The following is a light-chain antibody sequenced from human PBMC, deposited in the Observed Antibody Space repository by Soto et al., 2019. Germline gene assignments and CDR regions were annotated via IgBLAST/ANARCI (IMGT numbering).Light chain of an antibody. CDR1: SSDVGDYDY. Sequence: QSALTQPRSVSGSPGQSVTISCTGTSSDVGDYDYVSWYQQHPGKAPKLMIYDVSKRPSGVPDRFSGSKSGNTASLTISGLQAEDEADYYCCSYADSYTWVFGGGTNLTVL. CDR2: DVS. J-gene: IGLJ3*02. V-gene: IGLV2-11*01. CDR3: CSYADSYTWV.